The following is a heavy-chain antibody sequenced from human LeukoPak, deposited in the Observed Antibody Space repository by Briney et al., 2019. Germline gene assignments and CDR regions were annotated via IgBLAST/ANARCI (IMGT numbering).Heavy chain of an antibody. J-gene: IGHJ4*02. V-gene: IGHV4-61*02. CDR2: IYTSGST. CDR1: GGSISSGSYY. Sequence: SQTLSLTCTVSGGSISSGSYYWSWIRQPAGKGLEWIGRIYTSGSTNYNPSLKSRVTISVDTSKNQFSLKLSSVTAADTAMYYCVRSSYSSSWSFGYWGQGTLVTVSS. D-gene: IGHD6-13*01. CDR3: VRSSYSSSWSFGY.